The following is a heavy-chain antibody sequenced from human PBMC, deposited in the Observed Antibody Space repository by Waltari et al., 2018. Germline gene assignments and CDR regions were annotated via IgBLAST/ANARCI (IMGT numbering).Heavy chain of an antibody. CDR3: ARMVRGYCSSTSCHTDH. CDR1: GGSISSSSYY. CDR2: IYYIGST. V-gene: IGHV4-39*07. D-gene: IGHD2-2*01. Sequence: QLQLQESGPGLVKPSETLSLTCTVSGGSISSSSYYWGWVRQPPGKGLEWIGSIYYIGSTSYNPSLKSRVTISVDTSKNQFSLRVSSVTAADTAVFYCARMVRGYCSSTSCHTDHWGQGTLVTVSS. J-gene: IGHJ4*02.